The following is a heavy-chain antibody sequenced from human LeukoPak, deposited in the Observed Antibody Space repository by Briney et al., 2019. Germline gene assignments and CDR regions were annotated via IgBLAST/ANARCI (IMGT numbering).Heavy chain of an antibody. Sequence: SETLSLTCTVSGGSISSYYWSWIRQPPGKGLEWIGYIYYSGSTNYNPSLKSRVTISVDKSKNQFSLNLSSVTAADTAVYYCARGNSSSWPLDYWGQGTLVTVAS. D-gene: IGHD6-13*01. J-gene: IGHJ4*02. V-gene: IGHV4-59*08. CDR3: ARGNSSSWPLDY. CDR1: GGSISSYY. CDR2: IYYSGST.